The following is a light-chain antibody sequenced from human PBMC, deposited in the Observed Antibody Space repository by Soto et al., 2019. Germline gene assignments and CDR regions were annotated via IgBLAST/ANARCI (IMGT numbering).Light chain of an antibody. CDR3: TSFTTTNVWV. CDR2: EVS. CDR1: RSDIGVYNY. V-gene: IGLV2-14*03. Sequence: QSALTQPAFVSGSPGQSITIPCTGTRSDIGVYNYVSWYQQHPGKAPKLMICEVSNRPSGVSSRFSGSKSGNTASLTISGLRAEDEADYYCTSFTTTNVWVFGGGTKLTV. J-gene: IGLJ3*02.